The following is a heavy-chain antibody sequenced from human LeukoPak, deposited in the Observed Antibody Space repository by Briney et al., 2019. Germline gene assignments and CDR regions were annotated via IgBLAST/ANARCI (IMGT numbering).Heavy chain of an antibody. V-gene: IGHV1-58*01. Sequence: SVKVSCKASGFTFTSSAVQWVRQARGQRLEWIGWIVVGSGNTNYAQKFQERVTITRDMSTSTAYMELSSLRSEDTAVYYCAADLAAAGTGDGYWGQGTLVTVSS. D-gene: IGHD6-13*01. CDR2: IVVGSGNT. CDR3: AADLAAAGTGDGY. J-gene: IGHJ4*02. CDR1: GFTFTSSA.